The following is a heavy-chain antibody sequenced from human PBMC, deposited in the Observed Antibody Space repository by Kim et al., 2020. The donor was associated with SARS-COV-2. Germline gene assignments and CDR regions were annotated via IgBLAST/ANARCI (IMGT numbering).Heavy chain of an antibody. Sequence: NEDGTQKCYVDSVKGRFTISRENAKNSLYRQMNSLGVEDTAVYYCARSRDYWGQGTLVTVSS. CDR2: NEDGTQK. CDR3: ARSRDY. J-gene: IGHJ4*02. V-gene: IGHV3-7*01.